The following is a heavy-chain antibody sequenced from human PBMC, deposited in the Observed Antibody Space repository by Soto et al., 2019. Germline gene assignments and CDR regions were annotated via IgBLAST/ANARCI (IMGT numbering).Heavy chain of an antibody. CDR1: GGTFSSYA. V-gene: IGHV1-69*13. CDR3: ARAVLAGHPFDY. J-gene: IGHJ4*02. D-gene: IGHD6-19*01. CDR2: IIPIFGTA. Sequence: GASVKVSCKASGGTFSSYAISWVRQAPGQGLEWMGGIIPIFGTANYAQKFQGRVTITADESTSTAYMELSSLRSEDTAVYYCARAVLAGHPFDYWGQGTLVTVSS.